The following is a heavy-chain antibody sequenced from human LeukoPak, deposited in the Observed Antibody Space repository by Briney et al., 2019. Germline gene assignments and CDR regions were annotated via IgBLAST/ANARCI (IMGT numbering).Heavy chain of an antibody. D-gene: IGHD3-22*01. CDR3: ARGDTSGSNWLDP. V-gene: IGHV4-59*01. CDR1: GGSISSYY. CDR2: IYYSGST. Sequence: SETLSLTCTVSGGSISSYYWNWIRQPPGRGLEWIGYIYYSGSTNYNPSLKSRVTISVDTSKNQFSLKLSSVTAADTAVYYCARGDTSGSNWLDPWGQGTLVTVSS. J-gene: IGHJ5*02.